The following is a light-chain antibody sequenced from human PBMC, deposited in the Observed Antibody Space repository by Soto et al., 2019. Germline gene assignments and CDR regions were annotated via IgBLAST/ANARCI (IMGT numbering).Light chain of an antibody. Sequence: DIQMTQSPSTLSGSVGDRVTITCRASQTISSWLAWYQQKPGKAPKLLIYKASTLKSGVPSRFSGSGSGTEFTLTISSLQPDDFAVYYCQQRSDWPLTFGQGTRLEIK. J-gene: IGKJ5*01. CDR2: KAS. V-gene: IGKV1-5*03. CDR3: QQRSDWPLT. CDR1: QTISSW.